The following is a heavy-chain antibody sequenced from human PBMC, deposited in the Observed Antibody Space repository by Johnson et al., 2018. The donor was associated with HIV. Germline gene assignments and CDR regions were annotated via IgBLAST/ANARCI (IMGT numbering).Heavy chain of an antibody. CDR1: GLTFSSYG. CDR2: ISFDGSKK. Sequence: QVQLVESGGGVVQPGRSLRLSCADSGLTFSSYGMNWVRQAPGKGLEWLAAISFDGSKKNYADSVKGQFTISRDNSKNTLFLQMNSLRAEDTAVYYCARCRVYDSVGCSTAFDICGQGTMVPVSS. V-gene: IGHV3-30*03. CDR3: ARCRVYDSVGCSTAFDI. D-gene: IGHD3-22*01. J-gene: IGHJ3*02.